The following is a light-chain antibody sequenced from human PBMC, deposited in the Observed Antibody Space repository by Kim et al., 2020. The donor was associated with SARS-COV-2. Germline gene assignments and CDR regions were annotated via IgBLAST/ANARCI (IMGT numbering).Light chain of an antibody. Sequence: EIVMTQYPATLSLSPGERATLSCRASQSINNNLAWYQQKPGQAPRLLIYGASTRASDFPPRFSGSGSGTEFTLTISSLQPEDFAVYYCQQYNDWPPWTFGQGTKVEIK. CDR2: GAS. J-gene: IGKJ1*01. V-gene: IGKV3-15*01. CDR1: QSINNN. CDR3: QQYNDWPPWT.